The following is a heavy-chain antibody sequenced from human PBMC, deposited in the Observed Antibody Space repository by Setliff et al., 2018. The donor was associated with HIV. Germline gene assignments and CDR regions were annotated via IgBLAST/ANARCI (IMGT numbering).Heavy chain of an antibody. CDR1: GFAFSAYA. CDR2: AGYGGAST. D-gene: IGHD3-22*01. Sequence: PGGSLRLSCAASGFAFSAYAMSWVRQTPGKGLEWVSAAGYGGASTYYADSVKGRFTISRDNSKNTLYLQMNSLRGDDTGVYYCAKNPTGTYYYESTGSNWFDRWGQGALVTVSS. V-gene: IGHV3-23*01. J-gene: IGHJ5*02. CDR3: AKNPTGTYYYESTGSNWFDR.